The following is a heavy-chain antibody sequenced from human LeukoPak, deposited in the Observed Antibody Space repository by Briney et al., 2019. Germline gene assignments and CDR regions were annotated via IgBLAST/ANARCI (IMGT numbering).Heavy chain of an antibody. J-gene: IGHJ4*02. CDR2: IIPIFGTA. V-gene: IGHV1-69*13. CDR3: GSYSGYAQ. Sequence: SVKVSCKASGGTFSSYAISWVRQAPGQGLEWMGGIIPIFGTANYAQKFQGRVTITADESTSTAYMELSGLTSEDTAVYYCGSYSGYAQWGQGTLVTVSS. CDR1: GGTFSSYA. D-gene: IGHD5-12*01.